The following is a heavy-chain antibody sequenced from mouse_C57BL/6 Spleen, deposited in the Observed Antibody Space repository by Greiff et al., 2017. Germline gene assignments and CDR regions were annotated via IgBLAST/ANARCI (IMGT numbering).Heavy chain of an antibody. CDR2: ILPGSGST. V-gene: IGHV1-9*01. Sequence: VQLQESGAELMKPGASVKLSCKATGYTFTGYWIEWVKQRPGHGLEWIGEILPGSGSTNYNEKFKGKATVTADTSSNTAYMQLSSLTTGDSAIYYCARSRFYWGQGTLVTVSA. CDR1: GYTFTGYW. CDR3: ARSRFY. J-gene: IGHJ3*01.